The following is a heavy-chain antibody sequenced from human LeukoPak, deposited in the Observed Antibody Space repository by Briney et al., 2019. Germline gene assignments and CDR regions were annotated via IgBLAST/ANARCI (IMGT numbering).Heavy chain of an antibody. Sequence: SGGSLRLSCAASGFTFSSYEMNWVRQAPGKGLEWVSYISSSGNTIYYADSVKGRFTISRDNSKNTLYLQMNGLRAEDTAVYYCAKVLGLGALDYWGQGTLVTVSS. D-gene: IGHD3-16*01. CDR3: AKVLGLGALDY. CDR1: GFTFSSYE. V-gene: IGHV3-48*03. J-gene: IGHJ4*02. CDR2: ISSSGNTI.